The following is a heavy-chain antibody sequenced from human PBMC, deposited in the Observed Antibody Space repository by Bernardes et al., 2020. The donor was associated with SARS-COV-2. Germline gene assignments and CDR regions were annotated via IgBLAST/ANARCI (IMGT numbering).Heavy chain of an antibody. V-gene: IGHV3-74*03. Sequence: GGSLSLSCAASGFTVSVYWMHWVRQAPGKGLVWVARVNSDGSRITYADSVKGRFTISRDNAKNTLYLQMNSLRAEDTAVYYCAREEGYVLGLSYHYYGMDVWGQGTTVTVS. CDR2: VNSDGSRI. CDR3: AREEGYVLGLSYHYYGMDV. CDR1: GFTVSVYW. D-gene: IGHD5-12*01. J-gene: IGHJ6*02.